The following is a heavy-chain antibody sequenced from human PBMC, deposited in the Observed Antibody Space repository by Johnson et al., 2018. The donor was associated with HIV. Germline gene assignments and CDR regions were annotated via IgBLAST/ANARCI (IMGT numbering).Heavy chain of an antibody. CDR1: GFTFSSYD. V-gene: IGHV3-13*01. CDR2: IGTAGDT. J-gene: IGHJ3*02. CDR3: ARGGRGHDAFDI. Sequence: QLVESGGGLVQPGGSLRLSCAASGFTFSSYDMHWVRQATGKGLEWVSAIGTAGDTYYPGSVKGRFTISRENAKNSLYLQMNSLRAGDTAVYYCARGGRGHDAFDIWGQGTMVTVSS.